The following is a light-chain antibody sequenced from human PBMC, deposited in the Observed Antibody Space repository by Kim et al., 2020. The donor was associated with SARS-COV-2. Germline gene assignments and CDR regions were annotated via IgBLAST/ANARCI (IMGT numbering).Light chain of an antibody. J-gene: IGLJ2*01. Sequence: SVSPGQTASITCSGKQLGYKYACWYQQKPGQSPVLVIYQDTKRPSGIPVRFSGSNSGNTATLTISGTQAMDEADYYCQTWDSTTVFFGGGTQLTVL. CDR2: QDT. CDR3: QTWDSTTVF. CDR1: QLGYKY. V-gene: IGLV3-1*01.